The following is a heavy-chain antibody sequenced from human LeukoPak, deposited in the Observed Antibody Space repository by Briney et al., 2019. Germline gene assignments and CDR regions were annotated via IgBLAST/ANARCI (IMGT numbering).Heavy chain of an antibody. CDR2: IIPIFGTA. CDR3: ARDKVGAAYFDY. V-gene: IGHV1-69*13. J-gene: IGHJ4*02. CDR1: GGTFSSYA. D-gene: IGHD1-26*01. Sequence: RASVKVSCKASGGTFSSYAISWVRQAPGQGLEWMGGIIPIFGTANYAQKFQGRVTITADESTSTAYMELSSLRSEDTAVYYCARDKVGAAYFDYWGQGTLVTVSS.